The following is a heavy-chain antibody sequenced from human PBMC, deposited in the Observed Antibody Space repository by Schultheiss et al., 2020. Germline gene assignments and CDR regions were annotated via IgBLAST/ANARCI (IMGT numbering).Heavy chain of an antibody. CDR2: ISYDGSNK. D-gene: IGHD5-12*01. CDR3: ARRAQGGYDDY. Sequence: GGSLRLSCAASGFTFSSYAMHWVRQAPGKGLEWVAVISYDGSNKYYADSVKGRFTISRDNSKNTLYLQMNSLRAEDTAVYYCARRAQGGYDDYWGQGTLGTV. V-gene: IGHV3-30-3*01. CDR1: GFTFSSYA. J-gene: IGHJ4*02.